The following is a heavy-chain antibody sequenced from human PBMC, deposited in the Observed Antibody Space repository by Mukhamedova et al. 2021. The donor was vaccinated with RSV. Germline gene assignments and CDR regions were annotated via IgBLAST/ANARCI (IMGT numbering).Heavy chain of an antibody. V-gene: IGHV3-49*04. CDR2: IRSKDYGETT. D-gene: IGHD6-19*01. CDR1: GFSFGEYA. J-gene: IGHJ2*01. Sequence: GFSFGEYALTWVRQAPGRGLEWLGVIRSKDYGETTDYAASVEGRFFVSRDDSASIAYLQMNRLRVDDTAVYYCSASEKKLSLWGGG. CDR3: SASEKKLSL.